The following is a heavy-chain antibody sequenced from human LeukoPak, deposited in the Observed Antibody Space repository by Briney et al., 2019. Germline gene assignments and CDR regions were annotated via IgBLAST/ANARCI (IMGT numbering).Heavy chain of an antibody. CDR2: IYYSGST. CDR3: ARDRGPYSGYDSYYFDY. J-gene: IGHJ4*02. D-gene: IGHD5-12*01. CDR1: GGSISSGGYY. Sequence: PSETLSLTCTVSGGSISSGGYYWSWIRRHPGKGLEWIGYIYYSGSTYYNPSLKSRVTISVDTSKNQFSLKLSSVTAADTAVYYCARDRGPYSGYDSYYFDYWGQGTLVTVSS. V-gene: IGHV4-31*03.